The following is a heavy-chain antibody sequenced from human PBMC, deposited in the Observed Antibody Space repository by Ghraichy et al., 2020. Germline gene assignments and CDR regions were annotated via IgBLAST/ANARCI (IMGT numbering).Heavy chain of an antibody. CDR3: ARRTVVTATLDY. V-gene: IGHV4-30-2*01. J-gene: IGHJ4*02. CDR1: GGSISSGGYS. D-gene: IGHD2-21*02. CDR2: IYHSGST. Sequence: SETLSLTCAVSGGSISSGGYSWSWIRQPPGKGLEWIGYIYHSGSTYYNTSLKSRVTISVDRFKNQFSLKLSSVTAADTAVYYCARRTVVTATLDYWGQGTLVTVSS.